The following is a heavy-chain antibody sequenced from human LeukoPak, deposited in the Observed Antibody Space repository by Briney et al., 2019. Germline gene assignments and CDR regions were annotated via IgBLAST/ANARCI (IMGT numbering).Heavy chain of an antibody. CDR3: ARVDIMITFGGPMDV. J-gene: IGHJ6*04. CDR1: GGSFSGYY. V-gene: IGHV4-34*01. Sequence: KPSETLSLTCAVYGGSFSGYYWSWIRQPPRNGLEWIGEINHSGSTNYNPSLKSRVTISVDTSKNQFSLKLSSVTAADTDVYYCARVDIMITFGGPMDVWGKGTTVTVSS. CDR2: INHSGST. D-gene: IGHD3-16*01.